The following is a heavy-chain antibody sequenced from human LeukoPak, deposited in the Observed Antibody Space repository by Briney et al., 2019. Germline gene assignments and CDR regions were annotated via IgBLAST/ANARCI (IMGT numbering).Heavy chain of an antibody. Sequence: GGSLRLSCAASGFTFSNYGMSWVRQAPGKGLEWVSAITGSGGSTYYADSVKGRFTISRDNSKNTLYLQMNSLRAEDTAVYYCALMITFGGVIANWGQGTLVTVSS. J-gene: IGHJ4*02. CDR3: ALMITFGGVIAN. CDR2: ITGSGGST. D-gene: IGHD3-16*02. V-gene: IGHV3-23*01. CDR1: GFTFSNYG.